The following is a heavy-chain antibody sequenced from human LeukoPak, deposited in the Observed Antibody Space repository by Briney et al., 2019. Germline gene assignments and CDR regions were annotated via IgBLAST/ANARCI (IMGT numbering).Heavy chain of an antibody. D-gene: IGHD1-26*01. Sequence: GASVKVSCKASVYTFTSYDINWVRQATGQGLEWMGWMNPNSGNTGYAQKFQGRVTMTRNTSISTAYMELRSLRSDDTAVYYCARHGVVGATVWDYYYYYGMDVWGQGTTVTVSS. J-gene: IGHJ6*02. CDR3: ARHGVVGATVWDYYYYYGMDV. CDR1: VYTFTSYD. V-gene: IGHV1-8*01. CDR2: MNPNSGNT.